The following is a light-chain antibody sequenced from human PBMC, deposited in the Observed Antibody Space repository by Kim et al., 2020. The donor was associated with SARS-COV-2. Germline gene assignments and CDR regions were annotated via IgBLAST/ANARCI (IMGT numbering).Light chain of an antibody. J-gene: IGLJ1*01. V-gene: IGLV3-1*01. CDR1: KLGDKY. CDR2: KDS. Sequence: SYELTQPPSVSVYPGQTASITCSGDKLGDKYACWYQQKPGQSPVLVIYKDSKRPSGIPERFSGSNSGNTATLTISGTQAMDEADYYCQAWDSSTNYVFGTGTKVTVL. CDR3: QAWDSSTNYV.